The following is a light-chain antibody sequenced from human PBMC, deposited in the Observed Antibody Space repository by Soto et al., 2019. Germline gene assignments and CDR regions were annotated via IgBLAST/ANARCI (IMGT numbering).Light chain of an antibody. J-gene: IGLJ3*02. CDR1: SSDVGAYNY. V-gene: IGLV2-8*01. CDR2: EVS. CDR3: TSYAGSNIWV. Sequence: QSVLTQPPSASGSPGQSVTISCTGSSSDVGAYNYVSWYQQYPGKAPKLMIYEVSKRPSVVPDRFSGSKSGKTASLTVSGLQPEDEADYYCTSYAGSNIWVFGGGTKLTVL.